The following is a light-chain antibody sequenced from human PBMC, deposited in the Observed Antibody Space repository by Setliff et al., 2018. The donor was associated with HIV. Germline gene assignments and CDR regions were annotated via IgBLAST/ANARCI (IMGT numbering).Light chain of an antibody. J-gene: IGLJ1*01. CDR1: NSDIGGYNY. Sequence: LTQPASVSGSPGQSITISCTGTNSDIGGYNYVSWYQQLPGEAPKLIIFQLINRPSGVSARFSGSKSGNTASLTISGLQAEDEADYYCSASRPSRTLVVFGTGTKVTVL. V-gene: IGLV2-14*01. CDR3: SASRPSRTLVV. CDR2: QLI.